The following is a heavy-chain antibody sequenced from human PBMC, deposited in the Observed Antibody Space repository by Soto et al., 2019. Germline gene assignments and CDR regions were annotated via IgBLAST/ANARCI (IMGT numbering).Heavy chain of an antibody. CDR3: ARDWHYYDSSGYHAFYI. CDR1: GYTFTSYR. D-gene: IGHD3-22*01. Sequence: ASVNASGKYSGYTFTSYRMSWVRQAPGQGLEWMGWISAYNGNTNYAQKLQGRVTMTTDTSTSTAYMGLRSLRSDDTAVYSCARDWHYYDSSGYHAFYIWGQGRMVTVSS. CDR2: ISAYNGNT. J-gene: IGHJ3*02. V-gene: IGHV1-18*01.